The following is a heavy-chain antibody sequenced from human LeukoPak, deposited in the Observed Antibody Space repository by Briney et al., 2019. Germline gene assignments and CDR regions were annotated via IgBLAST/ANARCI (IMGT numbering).Heavy chain of an antibody. CDR3: ARGVAAAGTIWFDP. CDR2: IYTSGST. Sequence: PSETLSLTCTVSGGSISSSSYYWSWIRQPAGKGLEWIGRIYTSGSTNYNPSLKSRVTISVDTSKNQFSLKPSPVTAADTAVYYCARGVAAAGTIWFDPWGQGTLVTVSS. CDR1: GGSISSSSYY. D-gene: IGHD6-13*01. V-gene: IGHV4-61*02. J-gene: IGHJ5*02.